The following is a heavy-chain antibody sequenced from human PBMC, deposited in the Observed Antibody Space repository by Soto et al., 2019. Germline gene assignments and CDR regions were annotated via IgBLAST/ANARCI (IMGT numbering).Heavy chain of an antibody. CDR1: GESISSSSYY. J-gene: IGHJ4*02. D-gene: IGHD2-21*02. CDR3: ARQRTTVVTQAYFDH. Sequence: QSLTCIVSGESISSSSYYWGWIRQPPGKGLEWIGSIYYSGRTYYNPSFKSRVTISIDTSKHQFSLKLSSVTATDTAVYYCARQRTTVVTQAYFDHWGQGALVTVSS. CDR2: IYYSGRT. V-gene: IGHV4-39*01.